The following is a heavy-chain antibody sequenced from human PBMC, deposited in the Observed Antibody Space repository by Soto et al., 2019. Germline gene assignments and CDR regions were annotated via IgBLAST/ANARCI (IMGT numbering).Heavy chain of an antibody. CDR3: ARVLSGWFDP. CDR1: DGSITSANW. J-gene: IGHJ5*02. D-gene: IGHD1-26*01. Sequence: TAETLSVTCALSDGSITSANWWTWVRQPPGGGLEWIGEVSHSGITNYKASLKNRVTMSVDKTKNDVSLKLTSLTAADTAVYYCARVLSGWFDPWGQGTTVTVSS. CDR2: VSHSGIT. V-gene: IGHV4-4*02.